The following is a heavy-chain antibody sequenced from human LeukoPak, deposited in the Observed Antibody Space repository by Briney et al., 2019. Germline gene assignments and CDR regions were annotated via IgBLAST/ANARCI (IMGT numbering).Heavy chain of an antibody. D-gene: IGHD3-22*01. CDR1: GDSISNYY. Sequence: ASETLSLTCSVSGDSISNYYWNWIRQSPGKGLEWIGYILSSGSTHHNPSLASRISMSMDPSKSQFSLKLRSVTTADTGVYFCARGLVVGAGRFDPWGQGTLAIVSS. V-gene: IGHV4-59*01. J-gene: IGHJ5*02. CDR2: ILSSGST. CDR3: ARGLVVGAGRFDP.